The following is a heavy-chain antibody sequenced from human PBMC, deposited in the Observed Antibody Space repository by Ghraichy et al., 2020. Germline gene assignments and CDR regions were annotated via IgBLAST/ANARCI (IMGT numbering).Heavy chain of an antibody. D-gene: IGHD6-13*01. Sequence: SETLSLTCTVSGGSISSYYWSWIRQPAGKGLEWIGRIYTSGSTNYNPSLKSRVTMSVDTSKNQFSLKLSSVTAADTAVYYCARGGAAGKQWDFDYWGQGTLVTVSS. CDR3: ARGGAAGKQWDFDY. V-gene: IGHV4-4*07. J-gene: IGHJ4*02. CDR1: GGSISSYY. CDR2: IYTSGST.